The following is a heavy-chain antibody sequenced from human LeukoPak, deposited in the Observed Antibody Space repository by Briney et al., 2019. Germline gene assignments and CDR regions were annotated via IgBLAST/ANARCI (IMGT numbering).Heavy chain of an antibody. J-gene: IGHJ4*02. V-gene: IGHV3-7*01. D-gene: IGHD3-10*01. Sequence: GGSLRLSCAASGFTFSSYWMSWVRQAPGKGLEWVANIKQYGSEKYYVDSVKGRFTISRDNAKNSLYLQMNSLRAEDTAVYYCARVSGMYAFDYWGQGTLVTVSS. CDR2: IKQYGSEK. CDR3: ARVSGMYAFDY. CDR1: GFTFSSYW.